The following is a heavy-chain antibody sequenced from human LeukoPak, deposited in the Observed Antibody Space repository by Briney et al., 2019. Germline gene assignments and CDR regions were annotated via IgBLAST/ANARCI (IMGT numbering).Heavy chain of an antibody. Sequence: VASVKVSCKASGYTFTSYYMHWVRQAPGQGLEWMGWVNPNSGDTNYAQKFQGRVTMTRDTSISTAYMELSRLRSDDTAVYYCARSRSGWYPHDAFDIWGQGTMVTVSS. V-gene: IGHV1-2*02. CDR1: GYTFTSYY. J-gene: IGHJ3*02. CDR3: ARSRSGWYPHDAFDI. D-gene: IGHD6-19*01. CDR2: VNPNSGDT.